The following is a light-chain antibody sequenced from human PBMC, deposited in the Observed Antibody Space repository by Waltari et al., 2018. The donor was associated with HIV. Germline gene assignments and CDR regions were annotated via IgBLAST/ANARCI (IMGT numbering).Light chain of an antibody. CDR2: SNC. CDR3: ATWDDSLNGRV. J-gene: IGLJ3*02. Sequence: QSVLTQPPSASGTPGQRVTISCSGSSSNIGSNTVNWYQQLPGTAPKLLIFSNCHRPSGGPDRFSGSKSGTSASLAISGLQSEDEADYYCATWDDSLNGRVFGGGTKLTVL. CDR1: SSNIGSNT. V-gene: IGLV1-44*01.